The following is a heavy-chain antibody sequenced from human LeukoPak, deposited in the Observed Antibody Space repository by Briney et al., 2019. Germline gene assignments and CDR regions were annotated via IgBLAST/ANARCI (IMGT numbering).Heavy chain of an antibody. J-gene: IGHJ3*02. Sequence: GGSLRLSCAASGFTFSSYWMSWVRQAPGKGLEWAANIKQDGSEKYYVDSVKGRFTISRDNAKNSLYLQMNSLRAEDTAVYYCARGLDYGDYLPVEGAFDIWGQGTMVTVSS. CDR1: GFTFSSYW. CDR2: IKQDGSEK. D-gene: IGHD4-17*01. V-gene: IGHV3-7*03. CDR3: ARGLDYGDYLPVEGAFDI.